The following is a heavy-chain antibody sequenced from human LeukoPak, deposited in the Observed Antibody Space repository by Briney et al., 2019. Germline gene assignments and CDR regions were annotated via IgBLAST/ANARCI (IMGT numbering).Heavy chain of an antibody. CDR1: GDSIISITHY. Sequence: SETLSLTCTVSGDSIISITHYWAWIRQPPGKGLEWLGNLYYSGTTFYNPSLKSRVTLSIDTSKNHFSLELSSVTAADMAVYYCARGLYDGGSWFHFDSWRQGHLVTVSS. J-gene: IGHJ4*02. V-gene: IGHV4-39*02. D-gene: IGHD6-13*01. CDR2: LYYSGTT. CDR3: ARGLYDGGSWFHFDS.